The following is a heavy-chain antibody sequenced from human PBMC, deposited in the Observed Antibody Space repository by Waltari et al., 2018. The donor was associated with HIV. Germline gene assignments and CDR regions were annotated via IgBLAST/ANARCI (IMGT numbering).Heavy chain of an antibody. CDR2: VNPKNGVA. Sequence: QEQLVQSGAEVKKPGASVKVSCKASGYSFNDYYIHWIRQAPGQGLESVGWVNPKNGVAHYAQKFDGRVTISSDTSSRTVYMDFRRLTSDDTAVFYCVRGGTHPWGQGTLITV. J-gene: IGHJ5*02. V-gene: IGHV1-2*02. D-gene: IGHD1-1*01. CDR3: VRGGTHP. CDR1: GYSFNDYY.